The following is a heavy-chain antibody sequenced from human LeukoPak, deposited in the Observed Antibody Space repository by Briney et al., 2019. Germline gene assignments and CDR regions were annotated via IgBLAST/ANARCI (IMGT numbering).Heavy chain of an antibody. CDR1: GFTFTNAW. CDR2: VKGKTDGGTT. Sequence: GGSLRLSCAASGFTFTNAWMSWVRQAPGKGLEWVGRVKGKTDGGTTDYAAPVKGRFTISRDDSKNTLYLQMNSLKTEDTAVYYCTTDPPGFGYCSGGSCSSDNWFDPWGQGTLVTVSS. D-gene: IGHD2-15*01. J-gene: IGHJ5*02. V-gene: IGHV3-15*01. CDR3: TTDPPGFGYCSGGSCSSDNWFDP.